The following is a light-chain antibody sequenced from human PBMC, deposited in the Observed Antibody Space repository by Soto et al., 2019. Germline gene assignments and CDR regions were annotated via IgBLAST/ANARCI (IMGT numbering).Light chain of an antibody. Sequence: QSLLTQPPSASVSPGQSVTISCTGTKNDIGVYDFVSWYQHHPGKAPRLIIYEVVQRPSGVPDRFSGSKSGNTASLTVSGLQAADEADYFCKSYAGSNTYVFGSGTKVTVL. CDR2: EVV. J-gene: IGLJ1*01. CDR1: KNDIGVYDF. V-gene: IGLV2-8*01. CDR3: KSYAGSNTYV.